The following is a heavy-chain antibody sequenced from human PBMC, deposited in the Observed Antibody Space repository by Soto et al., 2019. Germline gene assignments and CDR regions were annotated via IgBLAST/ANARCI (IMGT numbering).Heavy chain of an antibody. CDR2: INPKSGGT. CDR1: GYSLTDYH. D-gene: IGHD2-8*01. Sequence: GASVKVSWKASGYSLTDYHIHWLRQATGQGLEWLGRINPKSGGTSTAQKFQGWVTMTTDTSISTASMELTRLTSDDTAIYYCARGDSTDCSNGVCSFFYNHDMDVWGQGTTVTVS. CDR3: ARGDSTDCSNGVCSFFYNHDMDV. V-gene: IGHV1-2*04. J-gene: IGHJ6*02.